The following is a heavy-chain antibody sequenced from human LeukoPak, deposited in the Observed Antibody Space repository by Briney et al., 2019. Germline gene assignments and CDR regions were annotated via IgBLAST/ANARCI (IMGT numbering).Heavy chain of an antibody. J-gene: IGHJ6*02. CDR3: ARDRWELLSNSYHYCGLDV. Sequence: GGSLRLSCAASGFTFSSYAMSWVRQAPGKGLEWVSAISGSSSYMYYVDSVEGRFTISRDNAKNSLYLQMNSLRAEDTAVYYCARDRWELLSNSYHYCGLDVWGQGTTVTVSS. V-gene: IGHV3-21*01. CDR2: ISGSSSYM. CDR1: GFTFSSYA. D-gene: IGHD2-15*01.